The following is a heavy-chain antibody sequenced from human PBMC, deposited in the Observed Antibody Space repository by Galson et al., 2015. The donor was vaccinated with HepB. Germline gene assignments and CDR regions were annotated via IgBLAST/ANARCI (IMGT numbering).Heavy chain of an antibody. D-gene: IGHD2-15*01. V-gene: IGHV1-46*01. J-gene: IGHJ6*03. CDR1: GYIFTSHY. CDR2: INPSGGST. CDR3: ARDPTALVVVDNTPEYYHYMDV. Sequence: SVKVSCKASGYIFTSHYIHWVRQAPGQGLEWMGIINPSGGSTRYARKFQGRVTMTRDTSTSTIYMELSSLRSEDTAVYFCARDPTALVVVDNTPEYYHYMDVWGKGTTVTVSS.